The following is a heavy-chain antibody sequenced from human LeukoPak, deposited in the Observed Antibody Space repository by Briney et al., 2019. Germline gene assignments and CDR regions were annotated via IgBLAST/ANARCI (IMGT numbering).Heavy chain of an antibody. CDR3: EAGIGDY. CDR1: KFTFSTYY. CDR2: ISSSGNIT. D-gene: IGHD6-19*01. J-gene: IGHJ4*01. Sequence: KPGGSLRLSCVASKFTFSTYYMNWIREAPGRGLEWLTYISSSGNITYYADSVKGRFTVSRDNMKNVLFLEMNSLRVEDTAIYYCEAGIGDYWGQGTLVTVSS. V-gene: IGHV3-11*01.